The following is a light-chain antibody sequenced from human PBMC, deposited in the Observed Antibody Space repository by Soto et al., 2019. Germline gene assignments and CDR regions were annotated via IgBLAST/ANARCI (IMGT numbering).Light chain of an antibody. J-gene: IGKJ1*01. CDR2: GTS. V-gene: IGKV3-20*01. CDR1: HSHSSSY. Sequence: EIVLTHSPGTLSLSPGERVTLSCRVSHSHSSSYLAWHQQRPGQAPRLLIYGTSNRATGIPDRFSGSGSGTDFTLTISRLEAEDFAVYYCQQDDNSPRTFGQGTKVDIK. CDR3: QQDDNSPRT.